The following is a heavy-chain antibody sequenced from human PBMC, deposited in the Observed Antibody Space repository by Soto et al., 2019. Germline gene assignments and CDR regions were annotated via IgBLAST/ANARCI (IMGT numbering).Heavy chain of an antibody. CDR2: INAGNGNT. CDR1: GYTFTSYA. D-gene: IGHD3-10*01. CDR3: ARSVVRGVGDY. J-gene: IGHJ4*02. Sequence: QVQLVQSGAEVKKPGASVKVSCKASGYTFTSYAMHWVRQAPGQRLEWMGWINAGNGNTKYSQKFQGRVTITRDTSASTAYMELSSRRSEDTAVYYWARSVVRGVGDYWGQGPLVTVSS. V-gene: IGHV1-3*01.